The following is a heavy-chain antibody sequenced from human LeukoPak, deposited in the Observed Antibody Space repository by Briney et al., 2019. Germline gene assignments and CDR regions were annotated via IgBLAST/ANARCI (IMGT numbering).Heavy chain of an antibody. J-gene: IGHJ4*02. Sequence: GGSLRLSCAASGFTFITYAMTWVRQASGKGLEWVSVISGRGVTTYYADSVKGRFTISRDNSKDTLYLQMNSLRADDTAVYYCAKEAASGYTSGYFDYWGQGTLVTVSS. V-gene: IGHV3-23*01. CDR1: GFTFITYA. D-gene: IGHD5-12*01. CDR2: ISGRGVTT. CDR3: AKEAASGYTSGYFDY.